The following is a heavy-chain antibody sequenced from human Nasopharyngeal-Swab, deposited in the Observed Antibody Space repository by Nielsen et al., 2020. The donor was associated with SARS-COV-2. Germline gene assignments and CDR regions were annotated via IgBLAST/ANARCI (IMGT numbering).Heavy chain of an antibody. CDR2: INSKGTGRII. Sequence: GESLKTSCAASGFTFSSAWMTWARQVPGKGLEWVGRINSKGTGRIIDYAAPLKGRFFITGDDSKDMLYLQMNSLKTEDTTVYYCTTDKGTNCGGDCYEGDWGQGTLVTVSS. CDR3: TTDKGTNCGGDCYEGD. CDR1: GFTFSSAW. J-gene: IGHJ4*02. V-gene: IGHV3-15*01. D-gene: IGHD2-21*02.